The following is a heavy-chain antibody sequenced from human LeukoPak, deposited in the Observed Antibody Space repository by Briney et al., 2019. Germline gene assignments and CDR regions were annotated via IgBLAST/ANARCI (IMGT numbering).Heavy chain of an antibody. D-gene: IGHD6-19*01. CDR2: LSATVSDGGA. Sequence: GGSLRLTCAASAFTFSNYAMSWVRQAPGKGLEWVSTLSATVSDGGAYYADSVKGRFTISRDNSKNTLHLQMNSLRDEDTAMYYCAKNRGKGAVSGTGEIDYWGQGTLVTVSS. CDR3: AKNRGKGAVSGTGEIDY. V-gene: IGHV3-23*01. J-gene: IGHJ4*02. CDR1: AFTFSNYA.